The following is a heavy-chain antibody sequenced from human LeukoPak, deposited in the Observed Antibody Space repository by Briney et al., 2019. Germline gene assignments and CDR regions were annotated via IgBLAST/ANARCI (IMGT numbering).Heavy chain of an antibody. CDR1: GYTFTAYY. D-gene: IGHD3-10*01. V-gene: IGHV1-3*03. Sequence: ASVKVSCKASGYTFTAYYVHWVRQAPGQGLEWMGWINAGNGNTKYSQEFQGRVTITRDTSASTAYMELSSLRSEDMAVYYCAREGRSPGHFDYWGQGTLVTVSS. J-gene: IGHJ4*02. CDR2: INAGNGNT. CDR3: AREGRSPGHFDY.